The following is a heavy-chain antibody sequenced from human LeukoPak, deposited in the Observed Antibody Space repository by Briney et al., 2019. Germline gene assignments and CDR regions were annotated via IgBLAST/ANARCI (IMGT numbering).Heavy chain of an antibody. Sequence: ASVKVSCKASGGTFSSYAISWVRQAPGQGLEWMGGIIPIFGTANYAQKFQGRVTITADESTSTAYMELSSLRSEDTAVYYCARDRRGEHFDWSQGYYMDVWGKGTTVTVSS. CDR3: ARDRRGEHFDWSQGYYMDV. V-gene: IGHV1-69*13. J-gene: IGHJ6*03. CDR2: IIPIFGTA. D-gene: IGHD3-9*01. CDR1: GGTFSSYA.